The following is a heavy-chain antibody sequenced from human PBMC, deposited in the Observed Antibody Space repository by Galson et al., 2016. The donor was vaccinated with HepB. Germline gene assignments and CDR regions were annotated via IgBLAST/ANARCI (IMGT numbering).Heavy chain of an antibody. CDR2: IRSKANSYAT. V-gene: IGHV3-73*01. CDR1: GFSLSSYW. CDR3: TRHISRTDTAMVYGFDP. J-gene: IGHJ5*02. Sequence: SLRLSCAASGFSLSSYWMTWVRQASGKGLEWVGRIRSKANSYATAYAASVKGRFTISRDDSKNTAYLQMNSLKTEDTAVYYCTRHISRTDTAMVYGFDPWGQGTLVTVSS. D-gene: IGHD5-18*01.